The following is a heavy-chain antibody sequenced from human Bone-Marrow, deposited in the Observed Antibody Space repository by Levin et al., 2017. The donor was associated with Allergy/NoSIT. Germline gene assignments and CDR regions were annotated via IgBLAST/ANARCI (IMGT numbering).Heavy chain of an antibody. V-gene: IGHV3-30-3*01. D-gene: IGHD3-10*01. Sequence: GGSLRLSCAASGFTFSSYAMHWVRQAPGKGLEWVAVISYDGSNKYYADSVKGRFTISRDNSKNTLYLQMNSLRAEDTAVYYCARDITMVQGVSDYWGQGTLVTVSS. CDR1: GFTFSSYA. CDR2: ISYDGSNK. J-gene: IGHJ4*02. CDR3: ARDITMVQGVSDY.